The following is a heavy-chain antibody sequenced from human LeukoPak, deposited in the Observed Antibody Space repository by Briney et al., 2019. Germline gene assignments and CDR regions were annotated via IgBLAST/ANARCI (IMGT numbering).Heavy chain of an antibody. V-gene: IGHV3-15*01. CDR1: GFPFTYTW. J-gene: IGHJ4*02. Sequence: SPGGSLRLSCAASGFPFTYTWMNWVRQAPGKGLEWVGHIKGKSDGGTTEYAAPVKGRFTISRDDSKGTLYLQMTSLNTDDTAVYYCSRGHYGRWGQGTLVTVSS. D-gene: IGHD3-10*01. CDR3: SRGHYGR. CDR2: IKGKSDGGTT.